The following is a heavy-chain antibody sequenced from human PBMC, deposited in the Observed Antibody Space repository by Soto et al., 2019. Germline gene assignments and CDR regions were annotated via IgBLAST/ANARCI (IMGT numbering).Heavy chain of an antibody. CDR1: GYTFTSYA. Sequence: ASVKVSCKASGYTFTSYAMHWVRQAPGQRLEWMGWINAGNGNTKYSQKFQGRVTISVDTSKNQFSLKLSSVTAADTAVYYCARGRYFDWLLGYFDYWGQGTLVTVSS. V-gene: IGHV1-3*01. J-gene: IGHJ4*02. CDR3: ARGRYFDWLLGYFDY. CDR2: INAGNGNT. D-gene: IGHD3-9*01.